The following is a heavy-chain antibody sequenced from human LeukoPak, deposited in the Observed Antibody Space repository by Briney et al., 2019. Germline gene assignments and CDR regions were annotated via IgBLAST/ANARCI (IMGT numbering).Heavy chain of an antibody. CDR1: GLSFSSYW. Sequence: GRSLRLSCAASGLSFSSYWMSWVRQTPGKGLEWVANIKPDESLTYYADSVVGRFSITMDNAKNSLFLQMDSLRAEDTAVYYCAVINYYILIPIWGQGTMVTVSS. J-gene: IGHJ3*02. D-gene: IGHD3-9*01. V-gene: IGHV3-7*01. CDR3: AVINYYILIPI. CDR2: IKPDESLT.